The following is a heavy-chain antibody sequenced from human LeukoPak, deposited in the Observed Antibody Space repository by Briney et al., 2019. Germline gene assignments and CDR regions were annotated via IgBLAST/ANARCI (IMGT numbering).Heavy chain of an antibody. D-gene: IGHD1-26*01. V-gene: IGHV4-34*01. CDR2: INHSGST. CDR3: ASMLGATFDY. J-gene: IGHJ4*02. CDR1: GGSFSGYY. Sequence: SETLSLTCAVYGGSFSGYYWSWIRQPPGKGLEWIGEINHSGSTNYNPSLKSRVTISVDTSKNQFSLKLSSVTAADTAVYYCASMLGATFDYWGQGTLATVSS.